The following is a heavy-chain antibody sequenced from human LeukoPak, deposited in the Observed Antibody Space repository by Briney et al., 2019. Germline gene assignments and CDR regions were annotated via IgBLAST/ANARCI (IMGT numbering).Heavy chain of an antibody. CDR1: GFTFSRFA. D-gene: IGHD4-17*01. Sequence: GGCLRLSCAASGFTFSRFAMSWVRQAPGKGLEWVLAISGSGSDTYYADSVKGRFTVSRDNSKNTLYLQMNSLRAEDTALYYCAKDRYGDYSFEYWGQGTLVTVSS. CDR3: AKDRYGDYSFEY. V-gene: IGHV3-23*01. CDR2: ISGSGSDT. J-gene: IGHJ4*02.